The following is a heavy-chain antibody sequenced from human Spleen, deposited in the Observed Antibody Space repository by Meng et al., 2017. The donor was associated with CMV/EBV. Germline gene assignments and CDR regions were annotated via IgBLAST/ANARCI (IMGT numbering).Heavy chain of an antibody. CDR2: IYPGDSDT. V-gene: IGHV5-51*01. J-gene: IGHJ6*02. D-gene: IGHD6-13*01. CDR3: GRGSFYSSSWYGVYYYVGMDV. Sequence: KVSCXXXGNSFTSXXVGWVRQMPGKGLEWXGIIYPGDSDTRYSPSFQGQVTISADKSXSTAYLQWSSLKASDTAMXYFGRGSFYSSSWYGVYYYVGMDVWGQGTTVTVSS. CDR1: GNSFTSXX.